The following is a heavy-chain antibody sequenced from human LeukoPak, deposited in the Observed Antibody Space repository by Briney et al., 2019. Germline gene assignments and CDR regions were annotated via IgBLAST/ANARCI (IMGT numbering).Heavy chain of an antibody. Sequence: PSETLSLTCAVYGGSFSGYYWSWIRQPPGKGLEWIGEINHSGSTNYNPSLKSRVTISVDTSKNQFSLKLSSVTAADTAVYYCARSGYSSGWPAFDYWGQGTLVTVSS. D-gene: IGHD6-19*01. J-gene: IGHJ4*02. CDR3: ARSGYSSGWPAFDY. CDR1: GGSFSGYY. V-gene: IGHV4-34*01. CDR2: INHSGST.